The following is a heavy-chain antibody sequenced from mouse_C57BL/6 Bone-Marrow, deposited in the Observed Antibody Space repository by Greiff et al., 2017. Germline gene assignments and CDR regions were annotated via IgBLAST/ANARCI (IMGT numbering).Heavy chain of an antibody. J-gene: IGHJ2*01. Sequence: VKLVESGAELARPGASVKLSCKASGYTFTSYGISWVKPRTGQGLEWIGEIYPRSGNTYYNEQFKGKATLTAYKSSRTAYMELRSLTSEDSAVYFCASSDSYDGLDNWGQGTTLTVSS. V-gene: IGHV1-81*01. CDR3: ASSDSYDGLDN. D-gene: IGHD2-12*01. CDR2: IYPRSGNT. CDR1: GYTFTSYG.